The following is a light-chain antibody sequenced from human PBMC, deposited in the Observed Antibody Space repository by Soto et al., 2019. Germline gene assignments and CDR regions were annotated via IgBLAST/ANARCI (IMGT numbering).Light chain of an antibody. CDR2: DAS. V-gene: IGKV3-15*01. Sequence: EIVMTQSPATLSLSPGERATLSCRAGHSVSRTYLAWYQQNPGQPPRLLIYDASTRATGIPARFSGSGSGTDFTLTISRLQSEDSAVYFCQQNNRWPHITFGQGTRLEIK. CDR3: QQNNRWPHIT. CDR1: HSVSRTY. J-gene: IGKJ5*01.